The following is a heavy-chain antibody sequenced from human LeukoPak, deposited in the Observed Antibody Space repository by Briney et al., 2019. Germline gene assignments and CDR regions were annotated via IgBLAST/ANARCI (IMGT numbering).Heavy chain of an antibody. CDR3: ARRCPREYYYYGMDV. CDR1: GGSISSYY. J-gene: IGHJ6*02. CDR2: IYYSGSS. V-gene: IGHV4-59*08. Sequence: PSETLSLTCTVSGGSISSYYWSWIRQPPGKGLEWIGYIYYSGSSNYNPSLKSRVTISVDTSQNQLSLKLSSVTAADTAVYYCARRCPREYYYYGMDVWGQGTTVTVSS.